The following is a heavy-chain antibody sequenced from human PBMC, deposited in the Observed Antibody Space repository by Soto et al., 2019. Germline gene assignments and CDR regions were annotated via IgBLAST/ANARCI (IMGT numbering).Heavy chain of an antibody. CDR1: GGTFSSHS. CDR2: IITLFGTS. D-gene: IGHD2-21*02. V-gene: IGHV1-69*01. J-gene: IGHJ4*02. CDR3: AREVGYGDFSAALLD. Sequence: VQLMQSGAEVKKPGSSVKVSCKASGGTFSSHSINWVRQVPGQGLEWMGGIITLFGTSNYAQNFQGRVTITADQSTSTAYMELNSLTSDDTAVYYCAREVGYGDFSAALLDWGQGTLVTVSS.